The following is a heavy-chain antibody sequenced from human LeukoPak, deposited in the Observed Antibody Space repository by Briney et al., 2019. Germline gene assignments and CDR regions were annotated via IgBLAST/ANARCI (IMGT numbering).Heavy chain of an antibody. V-gene: IGHV4-31*03. Sequence: KPSRTLSLTCTVSGGSISSGGYYWSWIRQHPGKGLEWIGYIYYSGITYYNPSLKSRVTISVDTSKNQFSLKLSSVTAADTAVYYCARGKGYGSGSYYISWGQGTLVTVSS. J-gene: IGHJ1*01. CDR2: IYYSGIT. CDR3: ARGKGYGSGSYYIS. CDR1: GGSISSGGYY. D-gene: IGHD3-10*01.